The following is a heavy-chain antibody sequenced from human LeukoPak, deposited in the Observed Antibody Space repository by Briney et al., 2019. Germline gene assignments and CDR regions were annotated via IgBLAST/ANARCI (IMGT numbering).Heavy chain of an antibody. V-gene: IGHV1-69-2*01. Sequence: ATVKISCKASGYTFTGYYMHWVQQAPGKGREWMGRGDPADGETIYAEKLQGRGTITAETSTDTAYMERSSLRSEDTAVHYCAKWQGVVPDPNSYSYYMDVWGKGTTVTVSS. D-gene: IGHD2-2*01. J-gene: IGHJ6*03. CDR3: AKWQGVVPDPNSYSYYMDV. CDR2: GDPADGET. CDR1: GYTFTGYY.